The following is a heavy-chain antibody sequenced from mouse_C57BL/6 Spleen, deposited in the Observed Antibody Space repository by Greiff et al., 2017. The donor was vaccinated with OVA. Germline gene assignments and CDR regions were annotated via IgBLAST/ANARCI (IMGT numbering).Heavy chain of an antibody. CDR3: AQKGGTYFDY. Sequence: EVHLVESGPELVKPGASVKMSCKASGYTFTDYNMHWVKQSHGKSLEWIGYINPNNGGTSYNQKFKGKATLTVNKSSSTAYMELRSLTSEDSAVYYCAQKGGTYFDYWGQGTTLTVSS. D-gene: IGHD2-14*01. CDR2: INPNNGGT. V-gene: IGHV1-22*01. CDR1: GYTFTDYN. J-gene: IGHJ2*01.